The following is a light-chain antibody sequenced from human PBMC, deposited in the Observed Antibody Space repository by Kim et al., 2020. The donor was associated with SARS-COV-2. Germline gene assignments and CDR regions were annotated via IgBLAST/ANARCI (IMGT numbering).Light chain of an antibody. CDR3: QQFGSAPYS. J-gene: IGKJ2*03. CDR1: QTVDSDS. CDR2: AAS. Sequence: SPWESATLSCRASQTVDSDSLAWYQPKPGQAPRLLFYAASTRATGVPDRFSGSGSGTDFTLTIARLEPEDFAMYYCQQFGSAPYSFGQGTKVDIK. V-gene: IGKV3-20*01.